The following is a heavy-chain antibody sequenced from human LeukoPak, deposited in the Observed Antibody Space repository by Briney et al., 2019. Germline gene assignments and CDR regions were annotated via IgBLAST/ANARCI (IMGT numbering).Heavy chain of an antibody. CDR3: VRDGPSWGLL. J-gene: IGHJ4*02. CDR2: VFTTGGA. CDR1: GGSIGTYY. Sequence: SETLSLTCTVSGGSIGTYYWSWIRQPAGKGLEWIGRVFTTGGANYNPSLKSRVTMSLDTSKNLFSLKVNSVTAAVTAVYYCVRDGPSWGLLWGQGALVTVSS. V-gene: IGHV4-4*07. D-gene: IGHD3-16*01.